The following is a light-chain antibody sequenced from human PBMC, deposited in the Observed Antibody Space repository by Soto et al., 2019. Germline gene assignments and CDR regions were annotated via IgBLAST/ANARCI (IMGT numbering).Light chain of an antibody. CDR1: QSISSK. J-gene: IGKJ4*01. CDR3: QQYNNWPLT. CDR2: GAS. V-gene: IGKV3-15*01. Sequence: EVVMTQSPATLSVSPGERATLSCWASQSISSKLAWYQQKPGQGPRLLIYGASTRATGIPARFSGSGSGTEFTLTISSLQSEDFAAYYCQQYNNWPLTFGGGTKVEIK.